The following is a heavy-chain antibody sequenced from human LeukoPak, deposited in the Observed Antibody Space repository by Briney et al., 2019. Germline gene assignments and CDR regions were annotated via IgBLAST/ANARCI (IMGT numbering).Heavy chain of an antibody. CDR1: GGSISSYY. Sequence: SETLSLTFTVSGGSISSYYWSWIRPPPGKGLEWIGYIYYSGSTNYNPSLKSRVTISVDTSKNQFSLKLSSVTAADTAVYYCARLRFWVDYWGQGTLVTVSS. V-gene: IGHV4-59*08. J-gene: IGHJ4*02. CDR2: IYYSGST. D-gene: IGHD3-3*01. CDR3: ARLRFWVDY.